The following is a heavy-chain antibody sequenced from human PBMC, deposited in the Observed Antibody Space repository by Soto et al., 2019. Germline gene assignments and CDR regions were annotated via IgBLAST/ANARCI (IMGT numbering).Heavy chain of an antibody. V-gene: IGHV1-18*01. J-gene: IGHJ4*02. Sequence: AASVKVSCKASGYTFTSYGISWVRQAPGQGLEWMGWISAYNGNTNYAQKLQGRVTMTTDTSTSTAYMELRSLRSDDTAVYYCARDRPGIAAAGPRGYFDYWGQGTLVTVSS. D-gene: IGHD6-13*01. CDR1: GYTFTSYG. CDR3: ARDRPGIAAAGPRGYFDY. CDR2: ISAYNGNT.